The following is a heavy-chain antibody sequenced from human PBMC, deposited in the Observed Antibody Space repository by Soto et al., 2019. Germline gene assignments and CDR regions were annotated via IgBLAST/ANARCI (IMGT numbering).Heavy chain of an antibody. Sequence: SETLSLTCTFSGGSISSYYWSWIRQPPGKGLEWIGYIYYSGSTNYNPSLKSRVTISVDTSKNQFSLKLSSVTAADTAVYYCAREMGYYDSSGYSPMFDYWGQGTLVTVSS. CDR2: IYYSGST. CDR1: GGSISSYY. CDR3: AREMGYYDSSGYSPMFDY. D-gene: IGHD3-22*01. J-gene: IGHJ4*02. V-gene: IGHV4-59*01.